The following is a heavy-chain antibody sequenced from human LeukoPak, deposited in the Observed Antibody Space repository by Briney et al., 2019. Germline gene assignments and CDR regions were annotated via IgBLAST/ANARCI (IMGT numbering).Heavy chain of an antibody. CDR3: ARKHCSSTSCYDYFDY. CDR1: GGSISSYY. CDR2: IYTRGST. Sequence: SETLSLTCTVSGGSISSYYWSWIRQPPGKGLEWIGYIYTRGSTKYNPSLKSRVTMSVDTSKNQFSLKLSSVTAADTAVYYCARKHCSSTSCYDYFDYWGQGTLVTVSS. D-gene: IGHD2-2*01. V-gene: IGHV4-4*09. J-gene: IGHJ4*02.